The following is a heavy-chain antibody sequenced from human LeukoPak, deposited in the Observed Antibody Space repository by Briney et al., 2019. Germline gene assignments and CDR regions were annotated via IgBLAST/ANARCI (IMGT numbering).Heavy chain of an antibody. CDR1: GGTFSSYA. J-gene: IGHJ3*02. Sequence: RASVKVSCKASGGTFSSYAISWVRQAPGQGLEWMGRIIPILGIANYAQKFQGRVTITADKSTSTAYMELSSLRSEDTAVYYCARGTVDTAMARPSNALDIWGQGTMVTVSS. CDR2: IIPILGIA. D-gene: IGHD5-18*01. CDR3: ARGTVDTAMARPSNALDI. V-gene: IGHV1-69*04.